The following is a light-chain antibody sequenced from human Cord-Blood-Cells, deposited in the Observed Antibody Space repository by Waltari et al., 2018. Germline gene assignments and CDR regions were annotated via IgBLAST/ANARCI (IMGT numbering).Light chain of an antibody. Sequence: SHELTQPPSVPVSPGQTARLTCSGDALTKQPAYWYQRKPGQAPGLVIYKDSERPSGIPERFSGSSSGTTVTLTISGVQAEDEADYYCQSADSSGTYRVFGGGTKLTVL. CDR1: ALTKQP. CDR3: QSADSSGTYRV. V-gene: IGLV3-25*03. J-gene: IGLJ3*02. CDR2: KDS.